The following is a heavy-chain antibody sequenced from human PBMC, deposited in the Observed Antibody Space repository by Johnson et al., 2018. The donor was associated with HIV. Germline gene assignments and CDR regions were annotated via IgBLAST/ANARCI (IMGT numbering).Heavy chain of an antibody. CDR1: GFTFDDYA. CDR3: ARGIVLVVGATRGDGFDI. Sequence: QLVESGGGLVQPGRSLRLSCAASGFTFDDYAMHWVRQAPGKGLEWVSGISWNGGSTGYADSVKGRFTISRDNAKNSLYLQMNSLRAEDTALYYCARGIVLVVGATRGDGFDIWGQGTMVTVSS. J-gene: IGHJ3*02. CDR2: ISWNGGST. D-gene: IGHD2-15*01. V-gene: IGHV3-9*01.